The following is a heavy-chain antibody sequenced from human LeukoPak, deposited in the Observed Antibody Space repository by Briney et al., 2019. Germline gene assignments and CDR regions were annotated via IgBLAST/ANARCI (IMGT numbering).Heavy chain of an antibody. D-gene: IGHD3-10*01. J-gene: IGHJ4*02. CDR2: IYQTGNA. CDR1: GGSISSGYW. CDR3: ANGLYFYRSKSWNFVS. Sequence: SETLSLTCAVSGGSISSGYWWSWVRQPPGKGLEWIGEIYQTGNANYNPSLQSRVTMSVDKSKNQFSLMLSSVTAADTAVYYCANGLYFYRSKSWNFVSWGQGTLVIVSS. V-gene: IGHV4-4*02.